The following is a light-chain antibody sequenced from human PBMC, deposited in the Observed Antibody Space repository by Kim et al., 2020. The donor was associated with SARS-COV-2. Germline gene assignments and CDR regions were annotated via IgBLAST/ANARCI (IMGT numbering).Light chain of an antibody. J-gene: IGKJ4*01. CDR2: DES. Sequence: EIVLTQSPATLSLSPGDTATLSCRASQSLSNYLAWYQQKPGQAPRLLIHDESKRAPGIPARFSGSGSGTDFTLTISSLESEDFAVYYCQQRSNWPLTFGGGTKLEI. V-gene: IGKV3-11*01. CDR1: QSLSNY. CDR3: QQRSNWPLT.